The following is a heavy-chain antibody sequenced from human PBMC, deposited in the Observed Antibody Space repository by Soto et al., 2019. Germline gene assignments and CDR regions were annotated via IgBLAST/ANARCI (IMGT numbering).Heavy chain of an antibody. CDR2: LWSAGLT. V-gene: IGHV3-53*01. CDR1: GFTVSSKY. CDR3: ARELPPDL. Sequence: VGSLRLSCAASGFTVSSKYRTWVRQAPGKVLEWVSILWSAGLTYYADSVKGRFTISRDNSKNTLYLQMKSRKAEDSAVYSCARELPPDLWGQGTLVTVSS. J-gene: IGHJ5*02. D-gene: IGHD2-15*01.